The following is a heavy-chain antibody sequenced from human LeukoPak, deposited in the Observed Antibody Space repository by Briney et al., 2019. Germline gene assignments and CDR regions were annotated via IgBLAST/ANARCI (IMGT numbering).Heavy chain of an antibody. D-gene: IGHD6-6*01. Sequence: ASVKASCKASGGTFSSYAIRWVRQAPGQGLEWMGGIIPIFGKASYAQKFQGRVTINEDKSTSTAYMELSSVRSEDTDVYYCARDDSSSSTEEFDYWGQGTLVSVSS. CDR1: GGTFSSYA. V-gene: IGHV1-69*06. CDR3: ARDDSSSSTEEFDY. CDR2: IIPIFGKA. J-gene: IGHJ4*02.